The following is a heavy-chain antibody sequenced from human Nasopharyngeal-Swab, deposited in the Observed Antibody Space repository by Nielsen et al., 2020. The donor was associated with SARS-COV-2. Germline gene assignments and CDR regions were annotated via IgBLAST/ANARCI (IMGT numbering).Heavy chain of an antibody. D-gene: IGHD1-26*01. CDR2: VNTDGSSP. CDR1: GFTFSDYW. J-gene: IGHJ4*02. V-gene: IGHV3-74*01. CDR3: VRAGYSGSYGGFDL. Sequence: GESLKISCAASGFTFSDYWIHWVRQAPGAGLVWVSRVNTDGSSPSYADSVRGRFTISRDNAQNMVYEQLSNLRVEDTAVYYCVRAGYSGSYGGFDLWGQGALVTVSS.